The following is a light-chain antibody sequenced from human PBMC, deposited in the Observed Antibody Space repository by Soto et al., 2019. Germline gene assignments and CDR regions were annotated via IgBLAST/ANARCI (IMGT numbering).Light chain of an antibody. CDR3: QQYGSSPYT. CDR2: GAS. V-gene: IGKV3-20*01. Sequence: EIVLTQSPGTLSLSPGERATLSCRASQSVSSSYLACYQQKPGQAPRLLIYGASSRATGIPDRFSGSGSGTDFAVTISRLEPEDFAVYYWQQYGSSPYTFGQGTKLEIK. CDR1: QSVSSSY. J-gene: IGKJ2*01.